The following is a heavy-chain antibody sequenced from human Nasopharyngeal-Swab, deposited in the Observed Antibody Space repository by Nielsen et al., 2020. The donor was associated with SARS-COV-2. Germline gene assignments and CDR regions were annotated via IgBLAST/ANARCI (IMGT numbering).Heavy chain of an antibody. CDR3: ARDLERWLQADYYNYYGMDV. V-gene: IGHV3-21*01. J-gene: IGHJ6*02. D-gene: IGHD5-24*01. Sequence: GGSLRLSCAASGFTFSSYNMNWVRQAPGKGLEWVSSISSSGSYTYYSDSMKGRFTVSRDNAKNSLYLQMNSLRAEDTAVYYCARDLERWLQADYYNYYGMDVWGQGTTVTVSS. CDR2: ISSSGSYT. CDR1: GFTFSSYN.